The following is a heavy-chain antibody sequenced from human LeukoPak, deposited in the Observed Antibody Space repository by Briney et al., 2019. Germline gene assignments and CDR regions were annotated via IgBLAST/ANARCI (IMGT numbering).Heavy chain of an antibody. CDR1: AGTFSSYA. J-gene: IGHJ4*02. Sequence: GASVKVSCKASAGTFSSYAISWVRQAPGQGLEWMGRIIPILGIANYAQKFQGRVTITADKSTSTAYMELSSLRSEDTAVYYCARTPPRISAPFDYWGQGTLVTVSS. V-gene: IGHV1-69*04. CDR2: IIPILGIA. CDR3: ARTPPRISAPFDY. D-gene: IGHD2/OR15-2a*01.